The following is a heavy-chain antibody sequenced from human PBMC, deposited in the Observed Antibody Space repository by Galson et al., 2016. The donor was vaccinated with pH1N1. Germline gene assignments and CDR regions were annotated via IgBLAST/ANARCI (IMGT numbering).Heavy chain of an antibody. CDR3: ARKGLPDV. V-gene: IGHV3-7*01. J-gene: IGHJ6*02. CDR1: GFTFDDYA. CDR2: IKQDGSVK. Sequence: SLRLSCAASGFTFDDYAMHWVRQAPGKGLEWVANIKQDGSVKYYVDSVKGRFTISRDNAKNSLYLQMNSLTGEDTAVYYCARKGLPDVWGQGTTVTVSS.